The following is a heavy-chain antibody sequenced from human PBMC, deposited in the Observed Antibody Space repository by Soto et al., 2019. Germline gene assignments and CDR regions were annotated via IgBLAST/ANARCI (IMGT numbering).Heavy chain of an antibody. D-gene: IGHD3-16*01. CDR3: AKDLDSIKYVGKQMEA. Sequence: SLRLSCSASVFTFYDYSIDWVRQVAVKGLEWVSVISWKSVNIGYADSVKVRFTISRDNAKSSLYLQMNSLRAEDTSFYYCAKDLDSIKYVGKQMEAWGKGTTVNVS. CDR2: ISWKSVNI. J-gene: IGHJ6*03. V-gene: IGHV3-9*01. CDR1: VFTFYDYS.